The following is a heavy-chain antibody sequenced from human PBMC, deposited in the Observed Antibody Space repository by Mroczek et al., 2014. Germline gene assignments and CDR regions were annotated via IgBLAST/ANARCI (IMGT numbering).Heavy chain of an antibody. CDR2: ISYDGSNK. CDR1: GFTFSSYA. CDR3: ARDWREYSGYDSFGVEDY. D-gene: IGHD5-12*01. J-gene: IGHJ4*02. Sequence: QVQLVESGGGVVQPGRSLRLSCAASGFTFSSYAMHWVRQAPGKGLEWVAVISYDGSNKYYADSVKGRFTISRDNSKNTLYLQMNSLRAEDTAVYYCARDWREYSGYDSFGVEDYWGQGTPGHRLL. V-gene: IGHV3-30-3*01.